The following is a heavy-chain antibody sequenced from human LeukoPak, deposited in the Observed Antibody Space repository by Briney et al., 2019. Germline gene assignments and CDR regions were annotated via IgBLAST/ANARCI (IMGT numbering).Heavy chain of an antibody. CDR3: AGEDSSSWQLDY. CDR2: IWYDGSNK. V-gene: IGHV3-33*01. D-gene: IGHD6-13*01. CDR1: GFTFSSYG. J-gene: IGHJ4*02. Sequence: GGSLRLSCAASGFTFSSYGMHWVRQAPGKGLEWVAVIWYDGSNKYYADSVKGRFTISRDNSKNTLYLQMNSPRAEDTAVYYCAGEDSSSWQLDYWGQGTLVTVSS.